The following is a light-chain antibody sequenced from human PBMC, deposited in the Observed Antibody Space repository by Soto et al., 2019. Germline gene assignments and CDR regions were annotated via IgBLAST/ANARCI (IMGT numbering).Light chain of an antibody. Sequence: QSVLTQPPSVSGAPGQRVTISCTGSSSNIGAGYDVHWYQQLPGSAPKLLIHGDSNRPSGVPNRFSGSKSGTSASLAITGLHAEDEADYYCQSYDSRLSVVFGGWTQLTVL. V-gene: IGLV1-40*01. CDR2: GDS. J-gene: IGLJ2*01. CDR3: QSYDSRLSVV. CDR1: SSNIGAGYD.